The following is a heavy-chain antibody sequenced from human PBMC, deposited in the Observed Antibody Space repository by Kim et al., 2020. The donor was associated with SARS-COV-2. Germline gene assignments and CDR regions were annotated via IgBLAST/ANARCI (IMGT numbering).Heavy chain of an antibody. Sequence: GGSLRLSCAASGFTFSDHYMDWVRQAPGKGLEWVGRTRNKANSYTTAYAASVKGRFTISRDDSKNSLYLHMNSLKTEDTAVYYCARGGATGFYYYGMDV. D-gene: IGHD3-10*01. CDR1: GFTFSDHY. J-gene: IGHJ6*01. CDR3: ARGGATGFYYYGMDV. V-gene: IGHV3-72*01. CDR2: TRNKANSYTT.